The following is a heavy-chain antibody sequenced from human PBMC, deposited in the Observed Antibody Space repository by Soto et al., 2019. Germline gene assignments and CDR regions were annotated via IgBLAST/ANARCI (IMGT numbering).Heavy chain of an antibody. V-gene: IGHV3-72*01. CDR2: IRNKANSYTA. CDR3: VRAGNGYQLDD. CDR1: GFTFSDHY. D-gene: IGHD3-3*01. J-gene: IGHJ4*02. Sequence: EVQLVESGGGLVQPGGSLRLSCAASGFTFSDHYMDWVRQASGKGLEWVGRIRNKANSYTAEYAGSVKGRFTISRDDSKSSLYLQMNSLKIEDTALYYCVRAGNGYQLDDWGQGTLVTVSS.